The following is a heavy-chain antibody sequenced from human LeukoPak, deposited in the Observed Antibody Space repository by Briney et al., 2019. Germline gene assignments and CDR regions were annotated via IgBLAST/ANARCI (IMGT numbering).Heavy chain of an antibody. CDR1: GGTFSSYA. V-gene: IGHV1-69*01. CDR3: ASALAYCGGDCYSVDY. D-gene: IGHD2-21*02. J-gene: IGHJ4*02. Sequence: PRASVKVSCTASGGTFSSYAISWVRQAPGQGLEWMGGIIPIFGTANYAQKFQGRVTITADESTSTAYMELSSLRSEDTAVYYCASALAYCGGDCYSVDYWGQGTLVTVSS. CDR2: IIPIFGTA.